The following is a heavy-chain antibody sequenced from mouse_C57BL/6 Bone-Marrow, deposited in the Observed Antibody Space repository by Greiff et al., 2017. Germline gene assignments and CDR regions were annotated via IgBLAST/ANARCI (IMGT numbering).Heavy chain of an antibody. D-gene: IGHD1-1*01. J-gene: IGHJ1*03. V-gene: IGHV1-62-2*01. Sequence: QVQLKESGAELVKPGASVKLSCKASGYTFTEYTIHWVKQRSGQGLEWIGWFYPGSGSIKYNEKFKDKATLTADKSYSTVYMELSRFTSDDSAVYLCARHEIYGSSYEDRYFDVWGRGTPVPVSS. CDR1: GYTFTEYT. CDR3: ARHEIYGSSYEDRYFDV. CDR2: FYPGSGSI.